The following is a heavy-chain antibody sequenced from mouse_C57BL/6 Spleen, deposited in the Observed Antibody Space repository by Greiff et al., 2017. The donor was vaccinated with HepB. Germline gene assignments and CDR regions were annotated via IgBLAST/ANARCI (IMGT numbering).Heavy chain of an antibody. V-gene: IGHV14-1*01. CDR1: GFNIKDYY. J-gene: IGHJ1*03. CDR2: IDPEDGDT. Sequence: EVNVVESGAELVRPGASVKLSCTASGFNIKDYYMHWVKQRPEQGLEWIGRIDPEDGDTEYAPKFQGKATMTADTSSNTAYLQLSSLTSEDTAVYYCTYFYGSSSFDVWGTGTTVTVSS. CDR3: TYFYGSSSFDV. D-gene: IGHD1-1*01.